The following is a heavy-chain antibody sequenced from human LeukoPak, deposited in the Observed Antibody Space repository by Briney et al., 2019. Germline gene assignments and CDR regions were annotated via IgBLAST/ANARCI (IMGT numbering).Heavy chain of an antibody. J-gene: IGHJ4*02. V-gene: IGHV4-59*01. CDR3: AREVTWELLGGHYFDY. CDR1: GGSISSYY. Sequence: SETLSLTCTVSGGSISSYYWSWIRQPPGKGLEWIGYIYYSGSTNYNPSLKSRVTISVDTSKNQFSLKLSSVTAADTAVYYCAREVTWELLGGHYFDYWGQGTLVTVSS. D-gene: IGHD1-26*01. CDR2: IYYSGST.